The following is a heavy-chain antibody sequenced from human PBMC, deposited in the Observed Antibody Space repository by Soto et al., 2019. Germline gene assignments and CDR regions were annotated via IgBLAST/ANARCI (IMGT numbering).Heavy chain of an antibody. CDR3: ATLRYFDWFYYYSYMDV. V-gene: IGHV3-15*01. CDR1: GFTFSHAW. CDR2: IKSKPDGGTT. Sequence: GGSLRLSCEASGFTFSHAWVTWVRQGPGKGLEWVGRIKSKPDGGTTDYASPVKGRFIISSDDSKNTLYLQMSSLKTEDTAVYYCATLRYFDWFYYYSYMDVWGKGTTVTVSS. D-gene: IGHD3-9*01. J-gene: IGHJ6*03.